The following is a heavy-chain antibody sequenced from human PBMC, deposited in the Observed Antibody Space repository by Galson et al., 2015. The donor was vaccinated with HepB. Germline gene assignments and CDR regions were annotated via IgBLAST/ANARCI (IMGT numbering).Heavy chain of an antibody. CDR1: GYTFTSYD. Sequence: SVKVSCKASGYTFTSYDMHWVRQAPGQRLEWMGWINAGNGNTKYSQKFQGRVTITRDTSASTAYMELSSLRSEDTAVYYCARDQEWLALGGMDVWGQGTTVTVSS. CDR2: INAGNGNT. J-gene: IGHJ6*02. D-gene: IGHD6-19*01. CDR3: ARDQEWLALGGMDV. V-gene: IGHV1-3*01.